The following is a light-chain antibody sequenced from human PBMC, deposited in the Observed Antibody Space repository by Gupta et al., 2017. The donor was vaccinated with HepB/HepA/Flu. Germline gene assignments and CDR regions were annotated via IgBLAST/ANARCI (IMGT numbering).Light chain of an antibody. CDR2: DAS. V-gene: IGKV3-20*01. Sequence: ELVLTQSPGTLSLSPGERATLSCRASQSVRGNYLAWYQQKPGQAPSVLIYDASSRATGVPDRFSGSGSGADFTLTITRLEPEDFAVYYCQQDGSSPRTFGQGTKVEIK. CDR3: QQDGSSPRT. J-gene: IGKJ1*01. CDR1: QSVRGNY.